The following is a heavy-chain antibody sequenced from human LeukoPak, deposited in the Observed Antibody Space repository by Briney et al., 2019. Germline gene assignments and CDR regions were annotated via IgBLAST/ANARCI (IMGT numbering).Heavy chain of an antibody. J-gene: IGHJ3*02. Sequence: GGSLRLSCAASGFTFSSYWMHWVRQAPGMGLVWVSRISGDGSTTSYADSVKGRFTISRDNAKNSLYLQMNSLRAEDTAVYYCARDRLTNDAFDIWGQGTMVTVSS. D-gene: IGHD2-8*01. CDR3: ARDRLTNDAFDI. CDR1: GFTFSSYW. V-gene: IGHV3-74*01. CDR2: ISGDGSTT.